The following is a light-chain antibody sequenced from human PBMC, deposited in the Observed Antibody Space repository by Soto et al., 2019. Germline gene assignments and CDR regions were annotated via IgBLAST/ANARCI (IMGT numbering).Light chain of an antibody. Sequence: DVVMTQSPLSLPVTLGQPASISCRSSQSLVYVNGDTYLDWFQHRPGQSPRRLIYKVSNRDSGVPDRFSGSGSGPDFTLKISRVEAEDVGVYYCMQGTHWPPFTFGPGTKVDIK. J-gene: IGKJ3*01. CDR1: QSLVYVNGDTY. V-gene: IGKV2-30*01. CDR2: KVS. CDR3: MQGTHWPPFT.